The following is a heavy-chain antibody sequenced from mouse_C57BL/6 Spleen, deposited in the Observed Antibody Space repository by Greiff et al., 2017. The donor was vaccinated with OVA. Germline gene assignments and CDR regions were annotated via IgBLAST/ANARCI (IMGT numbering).Heavy chain of an antibody. Sequence: EVKLMESGGGLVKPGGSLKLSCAASGFTFRSYAMSWVRQTPEKRLEWVATISAGGSYTYYPDNVKGRFTISRANAKNNLYLQRSHLKSEDTAMYYCARGGDYDGGSWFAYWGQGTLVTVSA. CDR2: ISAGGSYT. CDR1: GFTFRSYA. J-gene: IGHJ3*01. D-gene: IGHD2-4*01. CDR3: ARGGDYDGGSWFAY. V-gene: IGHV5-4*03.